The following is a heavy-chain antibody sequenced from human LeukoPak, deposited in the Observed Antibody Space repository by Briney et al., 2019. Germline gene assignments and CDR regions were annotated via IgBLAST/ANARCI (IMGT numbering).Heavy chain of an antibody. V-gene: IGHV3-30*02. CDR1: GFNFSDYG. J-gene: IGHJ4*02. CDR2: IRYDATNK. CDR3: GKDLRYSCSWHSGDY. Sequence: PGGSLRLSCAASGFNFSDYGMHWVRQAPGKGLEWVAFIRYDATNKYYADSVKGRFSIFRDTSKNTLYLQMSGLRTEDTAVYFCGKDLRYSCSWHSGDYWGQGSLVIVSS. D-gene: IGHD6-13*01.